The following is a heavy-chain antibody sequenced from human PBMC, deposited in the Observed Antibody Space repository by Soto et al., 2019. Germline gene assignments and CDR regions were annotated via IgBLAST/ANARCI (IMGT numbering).Heavy chain of an antibody. CDR3: ARDHSQDYDFWSGYVFESFDY. D-gene: IGHD3-3*01. V-gene: IGHV1-18*01. J-gene: IGHJ4*02. CDR1: GYTFTSYG. Sequence: ASVKVYCKASGYTFTSYGISWVRQAPGQGLEWMGWISAYNGNTNYAQKLQGRVTMTTDTSTSTAYMELRSLRSDDTAVYYCARDHSQDYDFWSGYVFESFDYWGQGTLVTVSS. CDR2: ISAYNGNT.